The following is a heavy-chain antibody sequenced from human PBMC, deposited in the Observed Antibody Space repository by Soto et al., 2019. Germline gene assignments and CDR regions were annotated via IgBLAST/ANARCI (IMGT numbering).Heavy chain of an antibody. V-gene: IGHV3-7*03. CDR2: IKQDGSEK. CDR3: ARGIFAAYYGMDV. D-gene: IGHD3-3*01. J-gene: IGHJ6*02. Sequence: GGSLRLSCAASGFTFSSYWMSWVRQAPGKGLEWVANIKQDGSEKYYVDSVKGRFTISRDSAKNSLYLQMNSLRAEDTAVYYCARGIFAAYYGMDVWGQGTTVTVSS. CDR1: GFTFSSYW.